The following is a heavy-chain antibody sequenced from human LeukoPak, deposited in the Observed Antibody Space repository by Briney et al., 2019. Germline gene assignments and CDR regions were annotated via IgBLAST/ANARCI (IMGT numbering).Heavy chain of an antibody. D-gene: IGHD6-6*01. Sequence: PGGSLRLSCAASGLTFSSHWMHWVRKAPGKGLVWVSRITNDGSSTTYADSVKGRFTISRDNAKNMLYLQVNSLRAEDTAVYYCARGGNSSWDYWGQGALVTVSS. CDR3: ARGGNSSWDY. CDR1: GLTFSSHW. J-gene: IGHJ4*02. CDR2: ITNDGSST. V-gene: IGHV3-74*01.